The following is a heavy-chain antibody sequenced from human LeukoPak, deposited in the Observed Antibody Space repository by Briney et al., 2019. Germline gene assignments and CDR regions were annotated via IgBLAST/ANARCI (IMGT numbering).Heavy chain of an antibody. D-gene: IGHD3-22*01. CDR1: GYTFTSYY. V-gene: IGHV1-46*01. CDR3: ARVPYDSSGYYYFDF. CDR2: INPSGDRT. Sequence: GASVKVSCKASGYTFTSYYIHWVRQAPGQGLEWMGIINPSGDRTSYAQKFQGRVTMTSDTSTNTVYMELSSLRSEGTAVYYCARVPYDSSGYYYFDFWGQGTLVTVSS. J-gene: IGHJ4*02.